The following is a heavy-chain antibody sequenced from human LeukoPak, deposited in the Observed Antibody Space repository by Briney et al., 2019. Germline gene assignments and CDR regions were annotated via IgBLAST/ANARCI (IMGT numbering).Heavy chain of an antibody. CDR2: INPNSGGT. V-gene: IGHV1-2*02. D-gene: IGHD2-21*02. J-gene: IGHJ1*01. CDR3: ARAKLDDCGGVCDQYFQH. CDR1: GYTXTGYY. Sequence: GASVKVSCKASGYTXTGYYMHGVRQAPGQGLEWMVWINPNSGGTNFAQKFQGRVTLTRDTSINTAYMELSSLRSDDTAVYYCARAKLDDCGGVCDQYFQHWGQGTLVTVSS.